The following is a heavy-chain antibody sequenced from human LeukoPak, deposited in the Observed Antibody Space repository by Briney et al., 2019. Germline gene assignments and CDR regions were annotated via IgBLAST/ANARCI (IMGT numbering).Heavy chain of an antibody. CDR1: GYTFTSYG. Sequence: GASVKVPCKASGYTFTSYGISWVRQAPGQGLEWMGWISAYNGNTNYAQKLQGRVTMTTDTSTSTDYMELRSLRSDDTAVYYCARESRLDYYDSSGYYYAGGFDYWGQGTLVTVSS. D-gene: IGHD3-22*01. CDR3: ARESRLDYYDSSGYYYAGGFDY. V-gene: IGHV1-18*01. J-gene: IGHJ4*02. CDR2: ISAYNGNT.